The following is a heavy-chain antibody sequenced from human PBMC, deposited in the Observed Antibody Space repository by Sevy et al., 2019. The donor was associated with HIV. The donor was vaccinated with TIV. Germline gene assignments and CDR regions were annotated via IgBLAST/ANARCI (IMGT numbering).Heavy chain of an antibody. CDR3: AKDAHGGLVRRFWDY. CDR1: GFTFSSYA. J-gene: IGHJ4*02. CDR2: ISGSGGST. Sequence: GESLKISCAASGFTFSSYAMSWVHQAPGKGLEWVSAISGSGGSTYYADSVKGRFTISRDNSKNTLYLQMNSLRAEDTAVYYCAKDAHGGLVRRFWDYWGQGTLVTVSS. V-gene: IGHV3-23*01. D-gene: IGHD6-19*01.